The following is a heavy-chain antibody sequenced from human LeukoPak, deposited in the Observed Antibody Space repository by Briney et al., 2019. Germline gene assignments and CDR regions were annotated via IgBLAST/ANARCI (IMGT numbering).Heavy chain of an antibody. Sequence: GGSLRLSCAASGFTFSDYYMSWIRQAPGKGLEWVSYISSSGSTIYYADSVKGRFTISRDNAKNSLYLQMNSLRAEDTAVYYCARGNYDYVWGSSPFDYWGQGTLVTVSS. V-gene: IGHV3-11*01. CDR1: GFTFSDYY. J-gene: IGHJ4*02. CDR2: ISSSGSTI. D-gene: IGHD3-16*01. CDR3: ARGNYDYVWGSSPFDY.